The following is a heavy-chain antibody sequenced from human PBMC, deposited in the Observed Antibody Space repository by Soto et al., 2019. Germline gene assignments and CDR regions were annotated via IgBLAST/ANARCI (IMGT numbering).Heavy chain of an antibody. D-gene: IGHD3-3*01. CDR3: ARTPIRVTIFGVVIRSGMDV. CDR1: GYTXNGYY. V-gene: IGHV1-2*04. Sequence: GXSXKVSFKASGYTXNGYYMDLVRQAPGQGLEWMGWINPNSGGTNYAQKFQGWVTMTRDTSISTAYMELSRLRSDDTAVYYCARTPIRVTIFGVVIRSGMDVWGQGTTVTVSS. J-gene: IGHJ6*02. CDR2: INPNSGGT.